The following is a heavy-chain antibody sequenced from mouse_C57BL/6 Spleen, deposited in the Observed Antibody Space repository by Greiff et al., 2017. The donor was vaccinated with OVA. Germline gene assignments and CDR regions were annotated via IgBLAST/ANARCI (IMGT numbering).Heavy chain of an antibody. V-gene: IGHV1-75*01. CDR3: ARTPLYYGSSYAMDY. D-gene: IGHD1-1*01. Sequence: VQVVESGPELVKPGASVKISCKASGYTFTDYYINWVKQRPGQGLEWIGWIFPGSGSTYYNEKFKGKATLTVDKSSSTAYMLLSSLTSEDSAVYFCARTPLYYGSSYAMDYWGQGTSVTVSS. J-gene: IGHJ4*01. CDR2: IFPGSGST. CDR1: GYTFTDYY.